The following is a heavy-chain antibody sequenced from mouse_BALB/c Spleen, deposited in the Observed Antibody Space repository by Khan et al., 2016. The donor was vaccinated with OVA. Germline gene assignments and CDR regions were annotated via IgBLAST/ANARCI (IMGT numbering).Heavy chain of an antibody. CDR1: GYTFTDYD. CDR2: ISSYYGVP. Sequence: QVQLKQSGAELVRPGVSLKISCKVSGYTFTDYDMHRVKQSPAKSLERIGVISSYYGVPDYNQKFKGKATMTVDRSSSNAYMELARLTSEDSDSVYCSSCGKFAYWFHWTLVTFSA. D-gene: IGHD4-1*01. V-gene: IGHV1S137*01. CDR3: SSCGKFAY. J-gene: IGHJ3*01.